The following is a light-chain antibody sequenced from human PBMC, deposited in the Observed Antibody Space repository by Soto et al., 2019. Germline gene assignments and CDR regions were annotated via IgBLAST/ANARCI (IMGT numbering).Light chain of an antibody. Sequence: SVVAQPPPVFAGPGKKGTLSLSGRSPHIGRTSVSWYQQLPETAPRLLIYENNKRPSGIPDRFSGSKSGTSATLVITGLQTGDEADYFCGTWDSNLSADIFGTGTKVTVL. CDR3: GTWDSNLSADI. J-gene: IGLJ1*01. CDR2: ENN. V-gene: IGLV1-51*02. CDR1: SPHIGRTS.